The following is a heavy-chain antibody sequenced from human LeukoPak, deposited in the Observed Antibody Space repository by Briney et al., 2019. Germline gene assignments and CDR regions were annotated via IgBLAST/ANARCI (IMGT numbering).Heavy chain of an antibody. V-gene: IGHV4-34*01. D-gene: IGHD6-13*01. Sequence: PSETLSLTCAVYGGSFSGYYWSWIRQPPGKGLEWIGEINHSGSTNYNPSLKSRVTISVDTSKNQFSLKLSSVTAADTAVYYCARWWAAGTYFDYWGQGTLVTVSS. CDR1: GGSFSGYY. J-gene: IGHJ4*02. CDR2: INHSGST. CDR3: ARWWAAGTYFDY.